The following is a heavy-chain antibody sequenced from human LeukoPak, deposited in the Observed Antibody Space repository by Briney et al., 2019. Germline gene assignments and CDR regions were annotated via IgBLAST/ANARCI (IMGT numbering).Heavy chain of an antibody. D-gene: IGHD3-9*01. J-gene: IGHJ6*04. V-gene: IGHV4-34*01. CDR2: INHSGSN. CDR1: GGSFSGYY. Sequence: SETLSLTCAVYGGSFSGYYWSWIRQPPGKGLEWIGEINHSGSNNYNPSLKSRVTISVDTSKNQFSLKLSSVTAADTAVYYCAVTFYDILTGYYPDDYYYGMDVWGKGTRVTVSS. CDR3: AVTFYDILTGYYPDDYYYGMDV.